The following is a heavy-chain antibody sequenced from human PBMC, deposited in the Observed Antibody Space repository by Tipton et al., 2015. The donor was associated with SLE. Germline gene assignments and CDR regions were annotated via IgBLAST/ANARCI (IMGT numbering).Heavy chain of an antibody. CDR3: ARDPRYSSSSGGD. D-gene: IGHD6-6*01. J-gene: IGHJ1*01. Sequence: TLSLTCTVSGASIYSGSYFWSWIRQPAGKGLEWIGRIHSTGSTNYNSSLESRVSTSIDTSKNLFSLKLTSVTAADTAVYYCARDPRYSSSSGGDWGQGTLVTVSS. CDR1: GASIYSGSYF. V-gene: IGHV4-61*02. CDR2: IHSTGST.